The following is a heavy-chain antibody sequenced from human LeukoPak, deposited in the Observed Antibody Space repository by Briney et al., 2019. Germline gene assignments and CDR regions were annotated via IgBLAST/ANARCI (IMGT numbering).Heavy chain of an antibody. CDR1: GYSFTSYY. CDR3: ARAYSSSWYFNWFDP. J-gene: IGHJ5*02. Sequence: ASVKVSCKASGYSFTSYYMHWVRQAPGQGLEWMGIINPRGGSTSYAQKFQGRVTMTRDMSTSTVYMELSGLRSEDTAVYYCARAYSSSWYFNWFDPWGQGTLVTVSS. CDR2: INPRGGST. D-gene: IGHD6-13*01. V-gene: IGHV1-46*01.